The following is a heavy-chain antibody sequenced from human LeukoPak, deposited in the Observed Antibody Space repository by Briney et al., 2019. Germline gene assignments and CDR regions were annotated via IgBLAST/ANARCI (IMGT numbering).Heavy chain of an antibody. D-gene: IGHD6-19*01. CDR2: MSYAGNNE. CDR3: AKVESSGLYSIDY. V-gene: IGHV3-30*18. CDR1: GFTFSSYV. Sequence: PGGSLRLSCAASGFTFSSYVMHWVRHAPGKGLEWVAVMSYAGNNEYYAASVKGRFTISRDNSKNTLYLQMNSLRAEDTAVYYCAKVESSGLYSIDYWGQGTLVTVSS. J-gene: IGHJ4*02.